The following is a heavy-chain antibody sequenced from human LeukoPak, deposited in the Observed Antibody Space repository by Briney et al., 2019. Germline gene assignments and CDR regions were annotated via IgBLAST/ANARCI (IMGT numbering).Heavy chain of an antibody. CDR3: ARDQRPGWGEYFQH. D-gene: IGHD3-16*01. CDR2: IWYDGSNK. V-gene: IGHV3-33*01. CDR1: EFTFSSYG. J-gene: IGHJ1*01. Sequence: GRSLRLSCAASEFTFSSYGMHWVRQAPGKGLEWVAVIWYDGSNKYYADSVKGRFTISRDNSKNTVYLQMNSLRVEDTAVYYCARDQRPGWGEYFQHWGQGTLVTVSS.